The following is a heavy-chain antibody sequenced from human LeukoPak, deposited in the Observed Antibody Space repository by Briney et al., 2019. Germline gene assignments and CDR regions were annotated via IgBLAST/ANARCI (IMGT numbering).Heavy chain of an antibody. Sequence: GASVKVSCKASGYTFTSYGISWVRQAPGQGLEWMGWISAYNGNTNYAQKLQGRVTMTTDTSTSTAYMELRSLRSDDTAVYYCARDLEYIRGVTAPDYWGQGTLVTVSS. V-gene: IGHV1-18*01. CDR2: ISAYNGNT. CDR1: GYTFTSYG. J-gene: IGHJ4*02. CDR3: ARDLEYIRGVTAPDY. D-gene: IGHD3-10*01.